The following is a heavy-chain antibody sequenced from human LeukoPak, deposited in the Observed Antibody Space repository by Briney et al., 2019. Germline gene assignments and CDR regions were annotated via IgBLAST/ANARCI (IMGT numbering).Heavy chain of an antibody. CDR1: GYTFTGYY. CDR2: INPNSGGT. J-gene: IGHJ4*02. D-gene: IGHD2-2*01. CDR3: AREGVGYCSSTSCFNDY. V-gene: IGHV1-2*02. Sequence: ASVKVSCKASGYTFTGYYMHWLRQAPGQGLEWMGWINPNSGGTNYAQKFQGRVTMTRDTSISTAYMELSRLRSDDTAVYYCAREGVGYCSSTSCFNDYWGQGTLVTVSS.